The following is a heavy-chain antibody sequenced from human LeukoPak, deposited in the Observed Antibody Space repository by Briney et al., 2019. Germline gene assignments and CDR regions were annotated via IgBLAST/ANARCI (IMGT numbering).Heavy chain of an antibody. D-gene: IGHD6-13*01. V-gene: IGHV3-23*01. Sequence: GGSLRLSCAASGFTFSAFAMTWVRQAPGKAPEWVSSITGGGNSVFYADSVTGRFTFSRDNSKNTMYLQMNSLRVDDTAVYSCANGAAAGKVDWFDPWGQGTLVTVSS. CDR1: GFTFSAFA. CDR3: ANGAAAGKVDWFDP. J-gene: IGHJ5*02. CDR2: ITGGGNSV.